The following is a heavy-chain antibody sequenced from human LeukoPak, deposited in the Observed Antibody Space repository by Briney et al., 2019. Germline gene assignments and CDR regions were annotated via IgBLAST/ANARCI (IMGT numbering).Heavy chain of an antibody. Sequence: GGSLRLSCAASGFTFSNAWMSWVRQAPGEGLEWVGRIKSKTDGGTTDYAAPVKGRFTISRDDSKNTLYLQMNSLKTEDTAVYYCTTIAAAGTSWFDPWGQGTLVTVSS. CDR1: GFTFSNAW. J-gene: IGHJ5*02. CDR2: IKSKTDGGTT. CDR3: TTIAAAGTSWFDP. V-gene: IGHV3-15*01. D-gene: IGHD6-13*01.